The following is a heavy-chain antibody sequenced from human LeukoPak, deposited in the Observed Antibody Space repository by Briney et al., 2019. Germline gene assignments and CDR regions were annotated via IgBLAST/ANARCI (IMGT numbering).Heavy chain of an antibody. CDR3: ARDSPITIFGVVKAFDY. D-gene: IGHD3-3*01. CDR1: GGSISSYY. V-gene: IGHV4-4*07. CDR2: IYTSGSA. Sequence: ASETLSLTCTVSGGSISSYYWSWIRQPAGKGLEWIGRIYTSGSANYNPSLKSRVTMSVDTSKNQFPLRLSSVTAADTAVYYCARDSPITIFGVVKAFDYWGQGTLVTVSS. J-gene: IGHJ4*02.